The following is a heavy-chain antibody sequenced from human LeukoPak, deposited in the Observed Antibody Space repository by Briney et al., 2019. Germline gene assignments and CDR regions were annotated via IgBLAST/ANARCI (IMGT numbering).Heavy chain of an antibody. V-gene: IGHV4-4*07. D-gene: IGHD4-17*01. J-gene: IGHJ5*02. CDR3: ARAGVYGDYPTTYNWFDP. CDR1: GGSISSYY. Sequence: PSETLSLTCTVSGGSISSYYWSWIRQPAGKGLEWIGRIYTSGSTNYNPSLKSRVTMSVDTSKNQFSLKLSSVTAADTAVYYCARAGVYGDYPTTYNWFDPWGQGTLVTVSS. CDR2: IYTSGST.